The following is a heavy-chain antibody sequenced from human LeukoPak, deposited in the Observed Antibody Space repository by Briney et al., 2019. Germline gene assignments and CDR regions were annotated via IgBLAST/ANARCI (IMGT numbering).Heavy chain of an antibody. J-gene: IGHJ5*02. CDR2: INHSGSTT. CDR1: GGSFSDYY. Sequence: SETLSLTCTVYGGSFSDYYWTWIRQPPGKGLEWIGEINHSGSTTNYNPSLKSRVTISVDTSKNQFSLKLSSVTAADTAVYYCARLEYYYDSSGYSNWFDPWGQGTLVTVSS. V-gene: IGHV4-34*01. D-gene: IGHD3-22*01. CDR3: ARLEYYYDSSGYSNWFDP.